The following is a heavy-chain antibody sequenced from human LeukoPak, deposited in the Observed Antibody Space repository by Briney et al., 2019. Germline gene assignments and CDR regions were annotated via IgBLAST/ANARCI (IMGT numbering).Heavy chain of an antibody. CDR3: AKNPIAVAGTYFDY. Sequence: PGGSLGPSGAPPGSTFGTYASNGAGQAPGKGWGGGAVISYDGSNKYYADSVKGRFTISRDNSKNTLYLQMNSLRAEDTAVYYCAKNPIAVAGTYFDYWGQGTLVTVSS. CDR1: GSTFGTYA. D-gene: IGHD6-19*01. J-gene: IGHJ4*02. V-gene: IGHV3-30*18. CDR2: ISYDGSNK.